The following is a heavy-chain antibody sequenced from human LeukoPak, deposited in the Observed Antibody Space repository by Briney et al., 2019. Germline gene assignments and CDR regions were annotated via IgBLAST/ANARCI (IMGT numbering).Heavy chain of an antibody. CDR2: ISGSGGST. J-gene: IGHJ2*01. CDR3: ARGGLDSGSYSPYWYFDL. D-gene: IGHD1-26*01. V-gene: IGHV3-23*01. CDR1: GFTFSSYA. Sequence: GGSLRLSCAASGFTFSSYAMNWVRQAPGKGLEWVSGISGSGGSTYYADSVKGRFTISRDNSKNTLYLQMNSLRAEDTAVYYCARGGLDSGSYSPYWYFDLWGRGTLVTVSS.